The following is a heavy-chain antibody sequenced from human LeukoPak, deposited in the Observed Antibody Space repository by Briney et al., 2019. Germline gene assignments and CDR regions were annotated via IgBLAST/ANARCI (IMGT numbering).Heavy chain of an antibody. V-gene: IGHV3-21*01. Sequence: GRSLRLSCAASGLTFSSYGMHWVRQAPGKGLEWVSYISSSGTYIYYADSVKGRFTISRDNAKNSLYLQMNSLRAEDTAVYYCAREGGGLPYWGQGTLVTVSS. J-gene: IGHJ4*02. CDR2: ISSSGTYI. D-gene: IGHD1-26*01. CDR3: AREGGGLPY. CDR1: GLTFSSYG.